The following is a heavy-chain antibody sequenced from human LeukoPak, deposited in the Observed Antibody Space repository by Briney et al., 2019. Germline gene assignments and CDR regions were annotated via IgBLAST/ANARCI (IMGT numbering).Heavy chain of an antibody. CDR1: GFIVSSNY. Sequence: GGSLRLSCAASGFIVSSNYMSWVRQAPGKGLEWVTFLGYDGSKIYYADSVKGRFTISRDNSKNTLYLQMYSLRAEDTAVYYCAREGRGGFDIWGQGTMVTVSS. V-gene: IGHV3-30*02. J-gene: IGHJ3*02. CDR2: LGYDGSKI. CDR3: AREGRGGFDI. D-gene: IGHD3-16*01.